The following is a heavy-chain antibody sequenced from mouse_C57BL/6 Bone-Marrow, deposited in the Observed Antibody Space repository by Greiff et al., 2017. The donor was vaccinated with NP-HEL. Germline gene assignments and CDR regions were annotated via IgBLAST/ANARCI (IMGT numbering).Heavy chain of an antibody. CDR2: IWSDGST. J-gene: IGHJ4*01. CDR3: ARHGDGYPLYYAMDY. V-gene: IGHV2-6-1*01. D-gene: IGHD2-3*01. CDR1: GFSLTSYG. Sequence: VQLQQSGPGLVAPSQSLSITCTVSGFSLTSYGVHWVRQPPGKGLEWLVVIWSDGSTTYNSALKSRLSISKDNSKSQVFLKMNSLQTDDTAMYYCARHGDGYPLYYAMDYWGQGTSVTVSS.